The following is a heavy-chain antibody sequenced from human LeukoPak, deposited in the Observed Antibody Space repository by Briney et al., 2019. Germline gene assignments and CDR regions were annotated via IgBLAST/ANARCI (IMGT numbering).Heavy chain of an antibody. V-gene: IGHV3-23*01. D-gene: IGHD3-22*01. CDR2: ISGSGGST. CDR3: AKEPLGIVVVITYYFDY. Sequence: GGSLRLSCAASGFTFSNAWMSWVRQAPGKGLEWVSAISGSGGSTYYADSVKGRFTISRDNSKNTLYLQMNSLRAEDTAVYYCAKEPLGIVVVITYYFDYWGQGTLVTVSS. J-gene: IGHJ4*02. CDR1: GFTFSNAW.